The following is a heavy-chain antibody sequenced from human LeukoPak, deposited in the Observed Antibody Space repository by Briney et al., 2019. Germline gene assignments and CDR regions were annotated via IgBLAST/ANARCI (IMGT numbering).Heavy chain of an antibody. Sequence: ASVKVSCKASGYTFTSYDINWVRQATGQGREWRGWMNPNSGNTGYAQKFQGRVTMTRNTSISTAYMELSSLRSEDTAVYYCARGRFYDILTGYREWFDPWGQGTLVTVSS. J-gene: IGHJ5*02. CDR2: MNPNSGNT. CDR1: GYTFTSYD. D-gene: IGHD3-9*01. V-gene: IGHV1-8*01. CDR3: ARGRFYDILTGYREWFDP.